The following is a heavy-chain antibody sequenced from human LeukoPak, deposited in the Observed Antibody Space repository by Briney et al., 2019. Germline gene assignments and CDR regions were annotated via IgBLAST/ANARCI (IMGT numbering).Heavy chain of an antibody. Sequence: PSQTLSLTCTVSGASISSGAYDWIWIRQCSGKGLEWIGHIFLSGTTFFNPSLKSRLTISAHMSKNQFSLTLTSVTAADTAVYYCARGGTIFNDWGDYNWVDPWGQGTLVTVSS. D-gene: IGHD3-9*01. CDR1: GASISSGAYD. V-gene: IGHV4-31*03. CDR3: ARGGTIFNDWGDYNWVDP. J-gene: IGHJ5*02. CDR2: IFLSGTT.